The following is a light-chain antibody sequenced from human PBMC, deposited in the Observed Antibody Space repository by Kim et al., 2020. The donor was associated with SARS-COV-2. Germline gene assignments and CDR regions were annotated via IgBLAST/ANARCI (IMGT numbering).Light chain of an antibody. V-gene: IGLV4-69*01. CDR3: QTWGTGIQV. Sequence: APDKLTCTRGSGHSGYAIAWHQQQPEKGPRYLMKLNSDGSHSRGDGIPDRFSGSNSGAERYLTISSLQSEDEADYYCQTWGTGIQVFGTGTKVTVL. CDR2: LNSDGSH. J-gene: IGLJ1*01. CDR1: SGHSGYA.